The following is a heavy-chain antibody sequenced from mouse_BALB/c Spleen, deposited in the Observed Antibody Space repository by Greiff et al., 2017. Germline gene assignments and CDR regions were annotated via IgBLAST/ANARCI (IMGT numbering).Heavy chain of an antibody. J-gene: IGHJ2*01. Sequence: EVKLVESGGGLVKPGGSLKLSCAASGFAFSSYDMSWVRQTPEKRLEWVAYISSGGGSTYYPDTVKGRFTISRDNAKNTLYLQMSSLKSEDTAMYYCARQATSYFDYWGQGTTLTVSS. CDR2: ISSGGGST. CDR3: ARQATSYFDY. V-gene: IGHV5-12-1*01. CDR1: GFAFSSYD. D-gene: IGHD1-2*01.